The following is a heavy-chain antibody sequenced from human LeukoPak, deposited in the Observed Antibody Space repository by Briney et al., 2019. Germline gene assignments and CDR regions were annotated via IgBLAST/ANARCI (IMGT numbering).Heavy chain of an antibody. Sequence: GGSLRLSCAASGFTFDDYAMHWVRQAPGKGLEWVSGISWNSGSIGYADSVKGRFTISRDNSKNTLYLQMNSLRAEDTAVYYCAKARGAGSMVRGVITNWGQGTLVTVSS. CDR2: ISWNSGSI. CDR1: GFTFDDYA. CDR3: AKARGAGSMVRGVITN. J-gene: IGHJ4*02. V-gene: IGHV3-9*01. D-gene: IGHD3-10*01.